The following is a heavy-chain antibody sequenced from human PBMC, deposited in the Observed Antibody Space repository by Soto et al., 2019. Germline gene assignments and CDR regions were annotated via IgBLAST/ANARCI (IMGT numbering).Heavy chain of an antibody. D-gene: IGHD3-16*01. Sequence: GESLKISCKGSGYSFTSYWIGWVRQMPGKGLEWMGIIYPGDSDTRYSPSFQGQVTISADKSISTAYLQWSSLKASDTAMYYCARHVWLRYYYYGMDVWGQGTTVTVSS. CDR2: IYPGDSDT. CDR1: GYSFTSYW. V-gene: IGHV5-51*01. J-gene: IGHJ6*02. CDR3: ARHVWLRYYYYGMDV.